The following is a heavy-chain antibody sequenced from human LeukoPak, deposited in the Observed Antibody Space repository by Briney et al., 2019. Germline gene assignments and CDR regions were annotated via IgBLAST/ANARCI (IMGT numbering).Heavy chain of an antibody. J-gene: IGHJ4*02. CDR1: GFTFSSYS. Sequence: PGGSLRLSCAASGFTFSSYSMNWVRQAPGKGLEWISKINSGSSTIYYTDSVKGRFTISRDNAKNSLYLQMNNLRAEDTAVYYCARDSPRFSYWGQGTLVTVSS. D-gene: IGHD3-10*01. CDR2: INSGSSTI. V-gene: IGHV3-48*01. CDR3: ARDSPRFSY.